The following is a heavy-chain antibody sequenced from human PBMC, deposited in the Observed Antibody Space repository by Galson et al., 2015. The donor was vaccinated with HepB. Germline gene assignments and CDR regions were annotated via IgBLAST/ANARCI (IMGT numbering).Heavy chain of an antibody. CDR1: GFTFSGSA. V-gene: IGHV3-23*01. D-gene: IGHD3-22*01. J-gene: IGHJ3*02. Sequence: SLRLSCAGSGFTFSGSAMHWVRQASGKGLEWVSTITGSSDTTNYADSVKGRFTISRDNSKNTLYLQMNSLRAEDTAIYYCARAEYYDKNAFDIWGQGTMVTVSS. CDR3: ARAEYYDKNAFDI. CDR2: ITGSSDTT.